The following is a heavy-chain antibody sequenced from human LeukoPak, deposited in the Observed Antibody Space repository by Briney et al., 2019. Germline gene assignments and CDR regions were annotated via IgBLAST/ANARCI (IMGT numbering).Heavy chain of an antibody. J-gene: IGHJ4*02. CDR2: MDYSGRS. V-gene: IGHV4-39*07. CDR3: ASVAAPDLFDY. Sequence: SSETLSLTCTVTDGSVSSSYYSWGWIRQSPGRGLEWIGSMDYSGRSQYNPSLKSRVTISVDTSKNQFSLKLSSVTAADTAVYYCASVAAPDLFDYWGQGTLVTVSS. CDR1: DGSVSSSYYS. D-gene: IGHD6-13*01.